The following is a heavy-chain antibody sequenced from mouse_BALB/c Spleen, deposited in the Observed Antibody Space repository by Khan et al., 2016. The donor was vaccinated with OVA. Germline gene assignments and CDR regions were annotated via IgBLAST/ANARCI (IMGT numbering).Heavy chain of an antibody. V-gene: IGHV10-1*02. CDR3: VSRSWFTY. CDR1: GFTFNTYA. CDR2: IRSKSNNYAT. Sequence: EVQLVESGGGLVQPKGSLKLSCAASGFTFNTYAMNWVRQAPGKGLEWVARIRSKSNNYATYYADSVKDRFTISRDDSQSMLYLQMNNLKAEDTTMYLCVSRSWFTYWGQGTLVSVSA. J-gene: IGHJ3*01.